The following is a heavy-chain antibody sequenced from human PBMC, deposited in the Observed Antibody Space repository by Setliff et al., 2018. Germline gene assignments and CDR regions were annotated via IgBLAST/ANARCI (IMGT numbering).Heavy chain of an antibody. CDR1: GYTFTSYD. D-gene: IGHD5-12*01. Sequence: ASVKVSCKASGYTFTSYDINWVRQATGQGLEWMGWMNPNSGNTNYAQKLQGRVTMTTDTSTRTAYMEVTSLRSDDTAVYYCARDKPIRDGYKRPPYYYGMDVWGQGTTVTVSS. J-gene: IGHJ6*02. CDR2: MNPNSGNT. CDR3: ARDKPIRDGYKRPPYYYGMDV. V-gene: IGHV1-18*01.